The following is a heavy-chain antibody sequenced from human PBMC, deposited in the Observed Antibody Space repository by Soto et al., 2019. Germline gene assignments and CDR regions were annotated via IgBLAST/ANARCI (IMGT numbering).Heavy chain of an antibody. CDR3: ARVLGNIVGATDY. CDR1: GFTFSSYW. CDR2: IKQDGSEK. V-gene: IGHV3-7*03. Sequence: GGSLRLSCAASGFTFSSYWMSWVRQAPGKGLEWVANIKQDGSEKYYVDSVKGRFTISRDNAKNSLYLQMNSLRAEDTAVYCCARVLGNIVGATDYWGQGTLVTVSS. J-gene: IGHJ4*02. D-gene: IGHD1-26*01.